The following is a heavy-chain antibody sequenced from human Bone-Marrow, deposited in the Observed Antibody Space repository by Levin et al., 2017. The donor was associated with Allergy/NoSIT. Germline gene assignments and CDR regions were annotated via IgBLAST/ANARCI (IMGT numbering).Heavy chain of an antibody. D-gene: IGHD1-1*01. CDR2: IARRSGAT. CDR1: GNNFTANL. Sequence: LGESLKISCKTSGNNFTANLITWVRQAPGQGLEWMGRIARRSGATDYSDKFQGRVTMTRDASFSTVYLEFSSLRSDDTAFYYCATTLHTIGWNDAFDLWGQGTLVTVSS. V-gene: IGHV1-2*06. CDR3: ATTLHTIGWNDAFDL. J-gene: IGHJ3*01.